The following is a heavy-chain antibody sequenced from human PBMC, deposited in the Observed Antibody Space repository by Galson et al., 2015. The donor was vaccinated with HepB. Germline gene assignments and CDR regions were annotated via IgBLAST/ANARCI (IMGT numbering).Heavy chain of an antibody. Sequence: SLRLSCAASGFTFSSYAMSWVRQAPGKGLEWVSAISGSGGSTYYADSVKGRFTISRDNSKNTLYLQMNSLRAEDTAVYYCAKSRVVVVAATLDYWGQGTLVTVSS. CDR2: ISGSGGST. D-gene: IGHD2-15*01. CDR3: AKSRVVVVAATLDY. V-gene: IGHV3-23*01. CDR1: GFTFSSYA. J-gene: IGHJ4*02.